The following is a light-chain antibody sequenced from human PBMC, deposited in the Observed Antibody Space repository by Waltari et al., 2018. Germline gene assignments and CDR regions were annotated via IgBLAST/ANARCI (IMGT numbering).Light chain of an antibody. CDR3: ATWDDSLSNWV. Sequence: QSVLTQPPSASGTPGQRVTISCSGSSSNIGSDYVYWFQHLPGTAPKLLIYKNDQPPSGVPDRFSGSKSGTSASLAIIGLRSEDEAGYYCATWDDSLSNWVFGGGTKLTVL. J-gene: IGLJ3*02. V-gene: IGLV1-47*01. CDR1: SSNIGSDY. CDR2: KND.